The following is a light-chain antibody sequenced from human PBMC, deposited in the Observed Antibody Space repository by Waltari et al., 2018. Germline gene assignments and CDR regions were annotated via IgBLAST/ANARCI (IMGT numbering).Light chain of an antibody. J-gene: IGKJ5*01. Sequence: EIVMTQSPATLSVSPGERATLPGRASQRVSSNLAWYQQKPGQAPRLLIYGASTRATGIPARFSGSGSGTEFTLTISSLQSEDFAVYYCQQYNNWPPITFGQGTRLEIK. CDR2: GAS. CDR1: QRVSSN. CDR3: QQYNNWPPIT. V-gene: IGKV3-15*01.